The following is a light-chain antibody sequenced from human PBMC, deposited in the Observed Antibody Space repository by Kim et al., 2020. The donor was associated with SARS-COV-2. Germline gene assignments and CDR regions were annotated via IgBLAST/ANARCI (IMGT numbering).Light chain of an antibody. CDR3: QQSYSTPPWT. CDR1: QNISNY. J-gene: IGKJ1*01. CDR2: AAS. Sequence: GDRVTITCRASQNISNYFNWYQQKAGRVPRLLIHAASTLHSGVPSRFSGSGSGTDFTLTISSLQPEDFATYYCQQSYSTPPWTFGQGTKVDIK. V-gene: IGKV1-39*01.